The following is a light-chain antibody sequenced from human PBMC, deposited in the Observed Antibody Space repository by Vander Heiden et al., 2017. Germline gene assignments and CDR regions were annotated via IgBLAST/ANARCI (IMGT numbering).Light chain of an antibody. Sequence: QSVLTQPPSVSAAPGQKVTIPCSGSSSNIGKNYVSWYQQLPGTAPKPLIYDNTKRPTGIPDRFSGSKSGTSATLGITGLLPGDEAEYYCGTWDSSLSVSVVFGGGTKLTVL. CDR2: DNT. CDR3: GTWDSSLSVSVV. J-gene: IGLJ2*01. CDR1: SSNIGKNY. V-gene: IGLV1-51*01.